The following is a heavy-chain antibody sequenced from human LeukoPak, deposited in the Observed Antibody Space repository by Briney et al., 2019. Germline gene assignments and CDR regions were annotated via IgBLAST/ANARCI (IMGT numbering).Heavy chain of an antibody. V-gene: IGHV3-33*01. Sequence: GGSLRLSCAASGFTFSSYGMHWVRQAPGKGLEWVAVIWYDGSNKYYADSVKGRFTISRDNSKNTLYLQMNSLRAEDTAVYYCARDLVTKSFDYWGQGTLVTVSS. CDR3: ARDLVTKSFDY. D-gene: IGHD5-18*01. J-gene: IGHJ4*02. CDR2: IWYDGSNK. CDR1: GFTFSSYG.